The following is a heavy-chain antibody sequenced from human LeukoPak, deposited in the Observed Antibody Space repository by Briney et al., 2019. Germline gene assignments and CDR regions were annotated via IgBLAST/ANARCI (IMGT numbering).Heavy chain of an antibody. J-gene: IGHJ4*02. D-gene: IGHD6-19*01. CDR3: AKGTERYREVSSFDF. CDR1: GFXFNTYT. Sequence: GGSLRLSCAASGFXFNTYTINWVRQAPGKGPEWVSAITGRGDGTYYADLVKGRFTISRDNSKNTLYLQMNSLRAEDTAAYYCAKGTERYREVSSFDFWGQGTLVTVSS. CDR2: ITGRGDGT. V-gene: IGHV3-23*01.